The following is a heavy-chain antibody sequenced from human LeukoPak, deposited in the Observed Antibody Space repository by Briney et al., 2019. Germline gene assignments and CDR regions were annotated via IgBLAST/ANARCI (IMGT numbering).Heavy chain of an antibody. CDR2: INHSGST. V-gene: IGHV4-34*01. CDR3: ARAPIVDY. J-gene: IGHJ4*02. Sequence: SETVSLTCAVYGGSFSGYYWSWIRQPPGKGLEWIGEINHSGSTNYNPSLKSRVTISVDTSKNQFSLKLSSVTAADTAVYYCARAPIVDYWGQGTLVTVSS. CDR1: GGSFSGYY.